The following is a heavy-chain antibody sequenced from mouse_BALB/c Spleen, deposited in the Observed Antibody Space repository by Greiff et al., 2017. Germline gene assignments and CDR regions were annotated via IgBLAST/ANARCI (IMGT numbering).Heavy chain of an antibody. CDR2: ISTYYGDA. Sequence: QVQLQQSGAELVRPGVSVKISCKGSGYTFTDYAMHWVKQSHAKSLEWIGVISTYYGDASYNQKFKGKATMTVDKTSSTAYMELGRLTSEDATIYYCAKHYGSSPWFAYRGQGNLVTVSA. CDR1: GYTFTDYA. V-gene: IGHV1S137*01. D-gene: IGHD1-1*01. CDR3: AKHYGSSPWFAY. J-gene: IGHJ3*01.